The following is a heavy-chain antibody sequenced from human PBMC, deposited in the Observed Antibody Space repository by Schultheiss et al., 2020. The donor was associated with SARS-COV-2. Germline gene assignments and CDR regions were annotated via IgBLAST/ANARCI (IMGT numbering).Heavy chain of an antibody. Sequence: SETLSLTCAVYGGSFSGYYWSWIRQPPGKGLEWIGEINHSGSTNYNPSLKSRVTISVDTSKNQFSLKLSSVTAADTAVYYCARPMYSGSYSYAFDIWGQGTMVTVSS. D-gene: IGHD1-26*01. CDR2: INHSGST. CDR1: GGSFSGYY. CDR3: ARPMYSGSYSYAFDI. V-gene: IGHV4-34*01. J-gene: IGHJ3*02.